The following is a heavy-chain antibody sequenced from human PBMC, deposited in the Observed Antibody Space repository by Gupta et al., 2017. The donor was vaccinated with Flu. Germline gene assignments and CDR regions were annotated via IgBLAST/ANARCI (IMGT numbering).Heavy chain of an antibody. CDR3: AKDLRIAGAGRAVYYGMDV. D-gene: IGHD6-19*01. CDR1: GFTFSSYG. CDR2: ISYDGSNK. Sequence: GQLVESGGGVVQPGRSLRLSCAASGFTFSSYGMHWVRQAPGKGLEWVAVISYDGSNKYYADSVKGRFTISRDNSKNTLYLQMNSLRSGDTDVYYCAKDLRIAGAGRAVYYGMDVWGQGNTVTVSS. V-gene: IGHV3-30*18. J-gene: IGHJ6*02.